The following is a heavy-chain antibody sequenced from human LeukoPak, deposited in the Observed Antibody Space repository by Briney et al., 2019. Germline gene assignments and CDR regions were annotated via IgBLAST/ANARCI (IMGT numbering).Heavy chain of an antibody. CDR3: ARDQGGYASY. J-gene: IGHJ4*02. CDR2: ITSNGDTT. V-gene: IGHV3-64*01. D-gene: IGHD5-12*01. CDR1: GFTFSYYG. Sequence: GGSLRLSCAASGFTFSYYGMHWVRQAPGKGLEYVSSITSNGDTTYYATSVQGRFTISRDNSKNTLYLQMGSLRAEDLAVYYCARDQGGYASYWGQGTLVTVSS.